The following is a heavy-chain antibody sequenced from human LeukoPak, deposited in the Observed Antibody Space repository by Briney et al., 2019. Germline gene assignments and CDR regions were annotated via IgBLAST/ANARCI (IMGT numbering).Heavy chain of an antibody. CDR1: GFTFNSYA. CDR3: GKTTVGYSSGRYPGWPVDY. D-gene: IGHD2-15*01. J-gene: IGHJ4*02. CDR2: IFGSGGSP. V-gene: IGHV3-23*01. Sequence: GGSLRLSCAASGFTFNSYAMYWVRQAPGKGLEWISGIFGSGGSPHYADSVKGRFTISRDNYQEIVYLQLDSLRDEDTALYYCGKTTVGYSSGRYPGWPVDYWGREPWSPSPQ.